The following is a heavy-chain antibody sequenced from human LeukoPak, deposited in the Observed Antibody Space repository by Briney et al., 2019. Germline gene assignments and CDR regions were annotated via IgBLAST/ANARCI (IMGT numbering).Heavy chain of an antibody. CDR1: GGSISSGSYY. D-gene: IGHD2-15*01. CDR2: INHSGST. Sequence: SQTLSLTCTVSGGSISSGSYYWSWIRQPPGKGLEWIGEINHSGSTNYNPSLKSRVTISVDTSKNQFSLKLSSVTAADTAVYYCARGHRGSRYCSGGSCRSIPQAIPLAFDIWGQGTMVTVSS. J-gene: IGHJ3*02. V-gene: IGHV4-39*07. CDR3: ARGHRGSRYCSGGSCRSIPQAIPLAFDI.